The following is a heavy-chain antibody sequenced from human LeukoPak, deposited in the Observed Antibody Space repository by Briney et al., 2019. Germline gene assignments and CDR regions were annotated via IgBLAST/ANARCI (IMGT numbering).Heavy chain of an antibody. CDR1: GGSISSGIHF. CDR2: INYRGST. J-gene: IGHJ3*01. D-gene: IGHD6-19*01. Sequence: SETLSLTCTVSGGSISSGIHFWIWIRQPPGMGLEWIGSINYRGSTYYNPSLKSRVTISVDTSKNQFSLKLTSVTAADTALYYCARQIAVAGKWAFDLWGQGTMVTASS. V-gene: IGHV4-39*01. CDR3: ARQIAVAGKWAFDL.